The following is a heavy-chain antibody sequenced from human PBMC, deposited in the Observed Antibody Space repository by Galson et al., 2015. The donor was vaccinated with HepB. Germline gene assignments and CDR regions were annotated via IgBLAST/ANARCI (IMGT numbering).Heavy chain of an antibody. CDR2: ISYDGSNK. Sequence: SLRLSCAASGFTFSSYAMHWVRQAPGKGLEWVAVISYDGSNKYYADSVRGRFTISRDNSKNTLYLQMNSLRAEDTAVYYCAKLGIDYYGSGSYGSFDYWGQGTLVTVSS. CDR3: AKLGIDYYGSGSYGSFDY. D-gene: IGHD3-10*01. V-gene: IGHV3-30-3*02. CDR1: GFTFSSYA. J-gene: IGHJ4*02.